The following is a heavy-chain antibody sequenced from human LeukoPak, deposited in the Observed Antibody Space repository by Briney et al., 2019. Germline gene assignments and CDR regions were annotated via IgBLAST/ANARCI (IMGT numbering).Heavy chain of an antibody. CDR2: INESGRT. V-gene: IGHV4-34*01. Sequence: SETLSLTCAVYGGSFSNYYWSWIRQPPGKGLERIGEINESGRTNYNPSLMSRVTVSVDTSKKQFSLRLTSVTATDTAVYYCARRWNYGRNYYIDVWGKGATVSVSS. D-gene: IGHD1-7*01. J-gene: IGHJ6*03. CDR1: GGSFSNYY. CDR3: ARRWNYGRNYYIDV.